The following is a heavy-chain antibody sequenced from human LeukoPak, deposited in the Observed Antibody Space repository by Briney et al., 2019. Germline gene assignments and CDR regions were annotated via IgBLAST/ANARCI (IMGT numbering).Heavy chain of an antibody. CDR3: ARGGITGAAVYYYGMDV. J-gene: IGHJ6*02. V-gene: IGHV4-59*12. D-gene: IGHD1-20*01. CDR1: GGSISSYY. Sequence: SETLSLTCTVSGGSISSYYWSWIRQPPGKGLEWIGYIYYSGSTNYNPSLKSRVTISVDTSKNQFSLKLSSVTAADTAVHFCARGGITGAAVYYYGMDVWGQGTSVTVSS. CDR2: IYYSGST.